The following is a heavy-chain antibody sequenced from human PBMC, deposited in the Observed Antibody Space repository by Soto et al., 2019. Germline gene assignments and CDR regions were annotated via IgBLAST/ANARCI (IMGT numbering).Heavy chain of an antibody. CDR3: ARIPPVLRYFDCSIDY. J-gene: IGHJ4*02. V-gene: IGHV3-74*01. Sequence: GKGLVWVSRINSDGSSTSYADSVKGRFTISRDNAKNTLYLQMNSLRAEDTAVYYCARIPPVLRYFDCSIDYWGQGTLVTVSS. D-gene: IGHD3-9*01. CDR2: INSDGSST.